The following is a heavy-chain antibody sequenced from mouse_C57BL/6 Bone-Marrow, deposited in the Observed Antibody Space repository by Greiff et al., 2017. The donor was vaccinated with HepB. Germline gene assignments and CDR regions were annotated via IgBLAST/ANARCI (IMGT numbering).Heavy chain of an antibody. D-gene: IGHD2-3*01. CDR2: IDPNSGGT. J-gene: IGHJ1*03. CDR3: AKSNDGYYTYWYFDV. CDR1: GYTFTSYW. Sequence: QVQLQQPGAELVKPGASVKLSCKASGYTFTSYWMHWVKQRPGRGLEWIGRIDPNSGGTKYNEKFKSKATLTVDKPSNTAYMQLSSLTSEDSAVYYCAKSNDGYYTYWYFDVWGTGTTVTVSS. V-gene: IGHV1-72*01.